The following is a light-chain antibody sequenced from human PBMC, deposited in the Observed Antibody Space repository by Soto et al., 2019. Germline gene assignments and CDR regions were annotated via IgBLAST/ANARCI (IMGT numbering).Light chain of an antibody. CDR2: GAS. Sequence: EIVLTQSPGTLSLSPGERATLSCRASQSVSSSYLAWYQQKPGQAPRLLIYGASSRATGIPARFSSSESGTDFTLTISRLEPEDFAVYYCQQYGSSPLSFGGGTTVEIK. CDR3: QQYGSSPLS. CDR1: QSVSSSY. V-gene: IGKV3-20*01. J-gene: IGKJ4*01.